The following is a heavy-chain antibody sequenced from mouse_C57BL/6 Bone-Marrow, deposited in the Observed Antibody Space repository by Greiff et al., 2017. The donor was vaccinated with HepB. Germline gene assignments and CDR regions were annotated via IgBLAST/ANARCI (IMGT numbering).Heavy chain of an antibody. Sequence: EVKVEESGGGLVKPGGSLKLSCAASGFTFSDYGMHWVRQAPEKGLEWVAYISSGSSTIYYADTVKGRFTISRDNAKNTLFLQMTSLRSEDTAMYYCAQYYYGSSAGFAYWGQGTLVTVSA. CDR2: ISSGSSTI. D-gene: IGHD1-1*01. CDR1: GFTFSDYG. J-gene: IGHJ3*01. V-gene: IGHV5-17*01. CDR3: AQYYYGSSAGFAY.